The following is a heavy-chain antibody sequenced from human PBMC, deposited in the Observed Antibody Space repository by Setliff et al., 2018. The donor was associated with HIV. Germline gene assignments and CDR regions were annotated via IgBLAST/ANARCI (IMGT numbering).Heavy chain of an antibody. V-gene: IGHV3-23*01. CDR1: GFTFSTYA. J-gene: IGHJ4*02. CDR3: ARVDDDYVWARTYFDY. CDR2: ISGSGGST. D-gene: IGHD3-16*01. Sequence: PGGSLRLSCAASGFTFSTYAMHWVRQAPGKGLEWVSAISGSGGSTYYADSVKGRFTISRDNSKNTLYLQINSLRAEDTALYYCARVDDDYVWARTYFDYWGQGSLVTVSS.